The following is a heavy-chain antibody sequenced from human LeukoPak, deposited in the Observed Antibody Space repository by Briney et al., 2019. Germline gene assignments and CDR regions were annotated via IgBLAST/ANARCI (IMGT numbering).Heavy chain of an antibody. J-gene: IGHJ3*02. CDR3: ARPKNRENYWRAFDI. CDR2: IYSGGST. CDR1: GFTVSSNY. V-gene: IGHV3-53*01. D-gene: IGHD1-7*01. Sequence: GGSLRLSCAASGFTVSSNYMSWVRQAPGKGLEWVSVIYSGGSTYYADSVKGRFTISRDNSKNTLYLQMNSLRAEDTAVYYCARPKNRENYWRAFDIWGQGTMVTVSS.